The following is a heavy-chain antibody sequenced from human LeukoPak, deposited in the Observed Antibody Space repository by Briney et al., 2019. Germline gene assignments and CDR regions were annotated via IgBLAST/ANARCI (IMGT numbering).Heavy chain of an antibody. D-gene: IGHD3-22*01. V-gene: IGHV3-23*01. Sequence: SGGSLRLSCAASGFTFSNYAMSWVRQAPGKGLEWVSAISGSGGSTYYADSVKGRFTISRDNSKNTLYLQMNSLRAEDTAVYYCAKDDTPMIVVVITTFSYWGQGTLVTVSS. CDR2: ISGSGGST. J-gene: IGHJ4*02. CDR1: GFTFSNYA. CDR3: AKDDTPMIVVVITTFSY.